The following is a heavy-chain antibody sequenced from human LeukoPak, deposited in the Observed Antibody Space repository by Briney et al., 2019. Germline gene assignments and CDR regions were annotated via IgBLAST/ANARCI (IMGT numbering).Heavy chain of an antibody. J-gene: IGHJ4*02. CDR1: GGSISSYY. V-gene: IGHV4-59*01. D-gene: IGHD3-22*01. CDR2: IYYSGST. CDR3: ARDPLYYDSSGYLFDY. Sequence: KPSETLSLTCTVSGGSISSYYWSWIRQPPGKGLEWIGYIYYSGSTNYNPSLKSRVTISVDTSKNQFSLKLSSVTAADTAVYYCARDPLYYDSSGYLFDYWGQGTLVTVSS.